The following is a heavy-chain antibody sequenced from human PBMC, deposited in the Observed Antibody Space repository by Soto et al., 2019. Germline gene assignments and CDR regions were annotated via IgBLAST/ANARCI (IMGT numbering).Heavy chain of an antibody. D-gene: IGHD3-22*01. CDR3: AKGVRKFITMIVVVYFDY. CDR2: ISGSGGST. CDR1: GFTFSSYA. J-gene: IGHJ4*02. V-gene: IGHV3-23*01. Sequence: TGGSLRLSCAASGFTFSSYAMSWVRQAPGKGLEWVSAISGSGGSTYYADSVKGRFTISRDNSKNTLYLQMNSLRAEDTAVYYCAKGVRKFITMIVVVYFDYWGQGTLVTVSS.